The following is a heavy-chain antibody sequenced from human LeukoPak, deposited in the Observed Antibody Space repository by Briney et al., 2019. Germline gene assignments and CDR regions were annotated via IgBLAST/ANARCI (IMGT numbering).Heavy chain of an antibody. V-gene: IGHV5-51*01. CDR1: GYSFTSYW. D-gene: IGHD6-19*01. CDR3: ARRSSGWYQDY. Sequence: GESLKISFKGSGYSFTSYWIGWVRQMPGKGLEWMGIIYPGDSDTRYSPSFQGQVTISADKSTSTAYPQWSSLKASDTAMYYCARRSSGWYQDYWGQGTLVTVSS. J-gene: IGHJ4*02. CDR2: IYPGDSDT.